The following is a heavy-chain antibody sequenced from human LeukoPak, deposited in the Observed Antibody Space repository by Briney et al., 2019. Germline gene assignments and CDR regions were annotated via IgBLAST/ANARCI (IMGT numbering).Heavy chain of an antibody. J-gene: IGHJ5*02. CDR1: GFTFDDYA. Sequence: GRSLRLSCAASGFTFDDYAMHWVRQVPGKGLEWVSGISWNSGSIGYVDSVKGRFTISRDNAKNSLYLQMNSLRAEDTAVYYCAREQGNWFDPWGQGTLVTVSS. V-gene: IGHV3-9*01. CDR3: AREQGNWFDP. CDR2: ISWNSGSI.